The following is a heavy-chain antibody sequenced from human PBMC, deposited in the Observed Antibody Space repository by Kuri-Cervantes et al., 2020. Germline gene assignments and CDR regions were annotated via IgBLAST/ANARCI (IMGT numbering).Heavy chain of an antibody. CDR1: GFTFSSYG. D-gene: IGHD5-18*01. J-gene: IGHJ3*02. V-gene: IGHV3-30*03. Sequence: GGSLRLSCAASGFTFSSYGMHWVRQAPGKGLEWVAVISYDGSNKYYADSVKGRFTISRDNSKNTLYLQMNSLRAEDTAVYYCAREWDPDTAMVNGGAFDIWGQGTVVTVSS. CDR3: AREWDPDTAMVNGGAFDI. CDR2: ISYDGSNK.